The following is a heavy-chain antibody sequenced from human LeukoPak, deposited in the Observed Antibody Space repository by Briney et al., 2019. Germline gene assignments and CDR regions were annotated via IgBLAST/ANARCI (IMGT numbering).Heavy chain of an antibody. V-gene: IGHV1-18*01. J-gene: IGHJ3*02. CDR2: ISAYNGNT. CDR1: GYTFTSYG. D-gene: IGHD1-26*01. Sequence: ASVKVSCKASGYTFTSYGISRVRQAPGQGLEWMGWISAYNGNTNYAQKLQGRVTMTTDTSTSTAYMELRSLRSDDTAVYYCASAGIDRWELLTHAFDIWGQGTMVTVSS. CDR3: ASAGIDRWELLTHAFDI.